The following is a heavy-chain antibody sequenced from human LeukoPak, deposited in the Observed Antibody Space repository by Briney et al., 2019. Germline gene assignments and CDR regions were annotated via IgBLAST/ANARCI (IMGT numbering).Heavy chain of an antibody. CDR2: ISYDGSNK. D-gene: IGHD6-13*01. J-gene: IGHJ4*02. CDR3: ARDNREQQLVPPTFDH. CDR1: GFTFSSYA. Sequence: GRSLRLSCAASGFTFSSYAMHWVRQAPGKGLEWVAVISYDGSNKYYADSVKGRFTISRDNSKNTLYLQMNSLRAEDTAVYYCARDNREQQLVPPTFDHWGQGTLVTVSS. V-gene: IGHV3-30-3*01.